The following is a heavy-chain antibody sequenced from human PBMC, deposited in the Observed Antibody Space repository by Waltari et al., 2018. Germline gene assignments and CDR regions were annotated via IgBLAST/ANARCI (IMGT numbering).Heavy chain of an antibody. CDR2: IWYDGSNK. V-gene: IGHV3-30*18. CDR3: AKDSQYSSSWYDY. J-gene: IGHJ4*02. D-gene: IGHD6-13*01. CDR1: GFTFSSYG. Sequence: QVQLVESGGGVVQPGRSLRLSCEASGFTFSSYGMHWVRQAPGKGLEWLAVIWYDGSNKYYADSVKGRFTISRDNSKNTLYLQMNSLRAEDTAVYYCAKDSQYSSSWYDYWGQGTLVTVSS.